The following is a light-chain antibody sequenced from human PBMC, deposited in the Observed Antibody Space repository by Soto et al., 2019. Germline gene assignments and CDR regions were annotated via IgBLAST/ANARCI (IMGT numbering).Light chain of an antibody. CDR1: QSVSSIY. V-gene: IGKV3-20*01. CDR2: DAS. CDR3: QQYGSSPPLT. Sequence: EIVLTQSPGTLSLSPGERATLSCGASQSVSSIYLAWYQQKPVQAPRLLIYDASSRATGIPDRFSGSGSGTVFTLTISRLEPEDFAVYYCQQYGSSPPLTFGGGTKVEIK. J-gene: IGKJ4*01.